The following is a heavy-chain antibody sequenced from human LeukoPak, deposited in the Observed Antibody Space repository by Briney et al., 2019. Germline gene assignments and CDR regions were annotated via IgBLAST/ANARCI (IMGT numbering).Heavy chain of an antibody. CDR2: IKQDGSEK. D-gene: IGHD3-16*02. Sequence: GGSLRLFCAASGFTLTTYWMGWVRQAPGKGLEWVANIKQDGSEKYYVDSVKGRFTISRDNAKNSLYLQMNSLRAEDTAVYYCARDVLSYTLDYWGQGTLVTVSS. J-gene: IGHJ4*02. V-gene: IGHV3-7*01. CDR1: GFTLTTYW. CDR3: ARDVLSYTLDY.